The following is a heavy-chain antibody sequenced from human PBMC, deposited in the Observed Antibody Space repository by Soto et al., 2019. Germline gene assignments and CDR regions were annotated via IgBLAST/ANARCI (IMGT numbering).Heavy chain of an antibody. D-gene: IGHD5-18*01. Sequence: GGSLRLSCAASGFTVSRNYMTWVRQAPGKGLEWVSLIYTGGSTYYADSVKGRFTLSRHNSKNTLYLQMNSLRAEDTAVYYCARGFDTAPYYFDYWGQGTLVTV. CDR1: GFTVSRNY. V-gene: IGHV3-53*04. CDR2: IYTGGST. J-gene: IGHJ4*02. CDR3: ARGFDTAPYYFDY.